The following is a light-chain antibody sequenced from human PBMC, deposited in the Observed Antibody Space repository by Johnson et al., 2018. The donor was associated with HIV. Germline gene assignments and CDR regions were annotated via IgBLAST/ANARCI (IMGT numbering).Light chain of an antibody. CDR1: SSNIGNNY. CDR2: DND. V-gene: IGLV1-51*01. Sequence: QSVLTQPPSVSAAPGQKVTISCSGTSSNIGNNYVSWYQHLPGTAPKVLIYDNDKRPSGIPDRFSGSKSGTSATLGISGLQTGDEADYYCGTWDSSLSTHNYVFGAGTKVTVL. CDR3: GTWDSSLSTHNYV. J-gene: IGLJ1*01.